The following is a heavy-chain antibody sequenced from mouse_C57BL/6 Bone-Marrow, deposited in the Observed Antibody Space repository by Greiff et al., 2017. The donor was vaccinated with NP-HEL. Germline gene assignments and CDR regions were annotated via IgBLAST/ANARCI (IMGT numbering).Heavy chain of an antibody. J-gene: IGHJ3*01. CDR3: ARHGNYYGSRGAWFAY. CDR2: ISSGGSYT. CDR1: GFTFSSYG. V-gene: IGHV5-6*01. D-gene: IGHD1-1*01. Sequence: EVKVVESGGDLVKPGGSLKLSCAASGFTFSSYGMSWVRQTPDKRLEWVATISSGGSYTYYPASVKGRFTISRDNAKNTLYLQRSGLKSEDTAMYYCARHGNYYGSRGAWFAYWGQGTLVTVSA.